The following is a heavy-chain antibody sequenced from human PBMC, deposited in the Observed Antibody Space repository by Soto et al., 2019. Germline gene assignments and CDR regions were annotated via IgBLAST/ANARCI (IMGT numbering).Heavy chain of an antibody. D-gene: IGHD3-10*01. CDR2: ILNDGNNE. CDR1: GFTFSDFI. V-gene: IGHV3-30-3*01. CDR3: VRDDADGSYCDLGS. Sequence: QVQLVESGGGVVQPGRSLRLSCTASGFTFSDFIMHWVRQAPGKGLEWVAMILNDGNNEYYADSVKGRFTISRDNSKNKLYLQMNSLRSEDTAVYYCVRDDADGSYCDLGSWGQGTLVTVSS. J-gene: IGHJ5*02.